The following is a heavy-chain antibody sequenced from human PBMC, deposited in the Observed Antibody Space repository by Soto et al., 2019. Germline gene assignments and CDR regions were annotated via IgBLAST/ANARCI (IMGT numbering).Heavy chain of an antibody. J-gene: IGHJ4*02. CDR3: AKDLREMATTTPDY. V-gene: IGHV3-30*18. CDR2: VSYDGIDE. CDR1: GFTFTSFG. Sequence: QVHLVESGGGVVQPGRSLRLSCAASGFTFTSFGIHWVRQAPGKGLEWVAVVSYDGIDENYADSVKGRFSISRDNSKNTVYLQMNSLRAEDTAVYYCAKDLREMATTTPDYWGQGTLVTVSS. D-gene: IGHD1-1*01.